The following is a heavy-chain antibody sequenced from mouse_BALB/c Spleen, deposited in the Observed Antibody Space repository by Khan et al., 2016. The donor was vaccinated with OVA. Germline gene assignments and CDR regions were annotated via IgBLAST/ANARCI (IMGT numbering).Heavy chain of an antibody. CDR3: ADHLTGSFAY. J-gene: IGHJ3*01. Sequence: DVRLVESGGDLVKPGGSLKLSCAASGFTFSSYSMSWVRQTPDKRLEWVASISSGGDYTYYTASVKGRFTISRDNAKNTLYLQMSDLKSEYTAMYYCADHLTGSFAYWVPGTLVTVSA. CDR2: ISSGGDYT. CDR1: GFTFSSYS. V-gene: IGHV5-6*02. D-gene: IGHD4-1*01.